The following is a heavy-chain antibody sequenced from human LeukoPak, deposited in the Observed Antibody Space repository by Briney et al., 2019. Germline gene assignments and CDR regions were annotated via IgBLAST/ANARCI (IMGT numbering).Heavy chain of an antibody. CDR3: ARDSAKVGSWQTGYYYYYMDV. CDR1: GYTFTGYY. D-gene: IGHD6-13*01. V-gene: IGHV1-69*13. J-gene: IGHJ6*03. CDR2: IIPIFGTA. Sequence: GASVKVSCKASGYTFTGYYMHWVRQAPGQGLEWMGGIIPIFGTANYAQKFQGRVTITADESTSTAYMELSSLRSEDTAVYYCARDSAKVGSWQTGYYYYYMDVWGKGTTVTISS.